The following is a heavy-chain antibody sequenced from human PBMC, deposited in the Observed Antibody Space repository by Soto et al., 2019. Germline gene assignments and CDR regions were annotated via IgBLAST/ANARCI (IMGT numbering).Heavy chain of an antibody. CDR3: AREAV. CDR1: GFTFSGYW. V-gene: IGHV3-7*05. Sequence: ESGGGLVQPGGSLRLSCAASGFTFSGYWMSWVRQAPGKGLEWVANIKQDGSEQFYVDSAKGRFTISRDNAKNSLYLQMNSLRAEDTAVYYCAREAVWGQGTTVTVSS. CDR2: IKQDGSEQ. J-gene: IGHJ6*02.